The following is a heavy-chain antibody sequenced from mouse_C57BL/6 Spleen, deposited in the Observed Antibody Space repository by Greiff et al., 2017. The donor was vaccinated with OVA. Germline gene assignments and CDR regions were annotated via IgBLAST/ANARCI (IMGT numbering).Heavy chain of an antibody. V-gene: IGHV1-53*01. CDR1: GYTFTSYW. D-gene: IGHD3-2*02. J-gene: IGHJ3*01. Sequence: VQLQQPGTELVKPGASVKLSCKASGYTFTSYWMHWVKQRPGQGLEWIGNINPSNGGTNYNEKFKSKATLTVDKSSSTAYMQLSSLTSEDSAVHYCARGTAQVSTWFAYWGQGTLVTVSA. CDR3: ARGTAQVSTWFAY. CDR2: INPSNGGT.